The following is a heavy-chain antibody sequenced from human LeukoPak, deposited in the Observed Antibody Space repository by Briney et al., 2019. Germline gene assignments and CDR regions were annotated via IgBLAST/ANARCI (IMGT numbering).Heavy chain of an antibody. V-gene: IGHV3-30*01. J-gene: IGHJ6*03. CDR2: ISYDGSNK. Sequence: PGGSLRLSCAAAGFTFSSYAMHWVRQAPGKGLEGVAVISYDGSNKYYADSVKGRFTISRDNSKNTLYLQMNSLRAEDTAVYYCARDSPSTGDYYYYYMDVWGKGTTVTVSS. CDR1: GFTFSSYA. CDR3: ARDSPSTGDYYYYYMDV. D-gene: IGHD2-2*01.